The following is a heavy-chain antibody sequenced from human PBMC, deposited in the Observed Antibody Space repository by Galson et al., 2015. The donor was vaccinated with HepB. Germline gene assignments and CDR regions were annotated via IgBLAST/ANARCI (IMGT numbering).Heavy chain of an antibody. Sequence: SLRLSCAASGFTFSSYSMHWVRQAPGRGLVWVSRISGDGCATNYADSVKGRFTISRDATKNTLYLQMNSLSAEDAAVYYCTAGGRGYNLGDSWGQGTLVTVSS. D-gene: IGHD3-16*01. CDR1: GFTFSSYS. CDR2: ISGDGCAT. V-gene: IGHV3-74*01. J-gene: IGHJ4*02. CDR3: TAGGRGYNLGDS.